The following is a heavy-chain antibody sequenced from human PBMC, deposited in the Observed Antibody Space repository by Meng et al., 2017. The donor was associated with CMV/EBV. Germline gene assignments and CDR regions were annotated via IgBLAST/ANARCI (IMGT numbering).Heavy chain of an antibody. CDR3: AREGDNPFDY. D-gene: IGHD2-21*02. CDR1: GGSISWSDYY. Sequence: VHLKEPGPGLVKPYPTLSLTCTVSGGSISWSDYYWSWIRQPPGKGLEWIGYIYYSGSTYYNPSLKSRVTISVDTSKNQFSLKLSSVTAADTAVYYCAREGDNPFDYWGQGTLVTVSS. CDR2: IYYSGST. J-gene: IGHJ4*02. V-gene: IGHV4-30-4*08.